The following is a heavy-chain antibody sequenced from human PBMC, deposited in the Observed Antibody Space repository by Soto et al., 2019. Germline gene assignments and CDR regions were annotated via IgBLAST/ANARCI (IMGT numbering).Heavy chain of an antibody. CDR2: IYYSGST. CDR3: AASCVGCGGFNYYGMDV. V-gene: IGHV4-31*03. CDR1: GGSISSGGYY. J-gene: IGHJ6*02. Sequence: QVQLQESGPGLVKPSQTLSLTCTVSGGSISSGGYYWSWIRQHPGKGLEWIGYIYYSGSTYYNPSLQSRVTIPVDTSKNQCSLKLSSVTAADTAVYYCAASCVGCGGFNYYGMDVWGQGTTVTVSS. D-gene: IGHD2-21*01.